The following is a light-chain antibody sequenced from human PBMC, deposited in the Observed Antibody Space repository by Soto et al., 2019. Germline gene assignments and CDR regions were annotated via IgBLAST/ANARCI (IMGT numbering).Light chain of an antibody. Sequence: EIVLTQSPGTLSLSPGERATLSCRASQSISRSFLAWYQQKPGQAPRLLISATSSRATGIPDRFSGSGSGTDFTLTINILEPEDFAVYYCQQYHDTGTFGQGTKVDIK. CDR1: QSISRSF. V-gene: IGKV3-20*01. CDR3: QQYHDTGT. J-gene: IGKJ1*01. CDR2: ATS.